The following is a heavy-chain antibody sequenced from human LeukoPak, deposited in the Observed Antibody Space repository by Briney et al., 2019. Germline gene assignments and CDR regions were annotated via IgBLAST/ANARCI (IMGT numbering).Heavy chain of an antibody. V-gene: IGHV3-23*01. CDR2: ISGSGGST. Sequence: PGGSLRLSCAASGLTFSSYAMSWVRQAPGKGLEWVSAISGSGGSTYYADSVKGRFTISRDNSKNTLYLQMNSLRAEDTAVYYCAKAREGDYLFDYRGQGTLVTVSS. J-gene: IGHJ4*02. CDR3: AKAREGDYLFDY. D-gene: IGHD4-17*01. CDR1: GLTFSSYA.